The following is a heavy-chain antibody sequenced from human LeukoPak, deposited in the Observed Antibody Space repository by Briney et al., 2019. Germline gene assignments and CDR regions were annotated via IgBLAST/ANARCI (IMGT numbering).Heavy chain of an antibody. D-gene: IGHD6-13*01. CDR2: IQYDGSNK. Sequence: GGSLRLSCAASGFTFSSFGIHWVRQAPGKGLEWVAFIQYDGSNKYYADSVKGRFTISRDNSKNTLYLQMNSLRAEDTAVYYCAKGDTYSSSWYNYWGQGTLVTVSS. J-gene: IGHJ4*02. CDR1: GFTFSSFG. CDR3: AKGDTYSSSWYNY. V-gene: IGHV3-30*02.